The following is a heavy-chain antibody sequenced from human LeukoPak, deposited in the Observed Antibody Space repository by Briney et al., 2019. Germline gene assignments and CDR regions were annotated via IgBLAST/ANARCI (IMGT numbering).Heavy chain of an antibody. CDR3: ARLAGRFLEVPLPRD. Sequence: GGSLRLSCAASGFTFSSYSMNWVRQAPGKGLEWVSYISSSSSTIYYADSVKGRFTISRDNAKNSLYLQMNSLRAEDTAVYYCARLAGRFLEVPLPRDWGQGTLVTVAS. CDR2: ISSSSSTI. V-gene: IGHV3-48*01. D-gene: IGHD3-3*01. J-gene: IGHJ4*02. CDR1: GFTFSSYS.